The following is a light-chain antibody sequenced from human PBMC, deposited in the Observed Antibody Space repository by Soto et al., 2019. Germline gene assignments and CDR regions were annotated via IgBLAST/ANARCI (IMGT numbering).Light chain of an antibody. CDR2: DVS. J-gene: IGLJ2*01. Sequence: QSALTQPASVSGSPGQSITISCTGTSSYVGGYNYVSWYQQHTGKSPKLMIYDVSKRPSGVSNRFSGSTSGNTASLTISGLQAEDEADYYCSSYTSISTRVFGGGTKLTVL. CDR3: SSYTSISTRV. CDR1: SSYVGGYNY. V-gene: IGLV2-14*01.